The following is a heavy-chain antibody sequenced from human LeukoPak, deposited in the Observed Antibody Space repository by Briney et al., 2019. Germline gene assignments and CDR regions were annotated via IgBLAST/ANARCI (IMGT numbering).Heavy chain of an antibody. J-gene: IGHJ4*02. CDR1: GGSISSYY. CDR2: IHYSGST. D-gene: IGHD3-22*01. V-gene: IGHV4-59*01. CDR3: ARVRDKSSYFYDLDY. Sequence: SETLSLTCTVSGGSISSYYWSWIRQPPGKGLEWIGCIHYSGSTNYNPSLKSRLTISVDTSKNQFSLKLSSVTAADTAVYYCARVRDKSSYFYDLDYWGQGTLVTVSS.